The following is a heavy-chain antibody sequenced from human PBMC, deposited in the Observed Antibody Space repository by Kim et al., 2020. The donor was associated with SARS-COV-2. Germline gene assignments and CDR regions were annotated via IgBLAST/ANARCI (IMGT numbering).Heavy chain of an antibody. D-gene: IGHD3-16*01. CDR3: SRDYAD. CDR2: CYASGTT. J-gene: IGHJ4*02. V-gene: IGHV4-4*07. Sequence: SETLSLTCTVSGGSISTYYWSWIWQPAGKGLEWIGRCYASGTTNYNPSLKSRVTMSVDTSKNQFSLKMSSVTAADTAVSYCSRDYADWGQGILVTVSS. CDR1: GGSISTYY.